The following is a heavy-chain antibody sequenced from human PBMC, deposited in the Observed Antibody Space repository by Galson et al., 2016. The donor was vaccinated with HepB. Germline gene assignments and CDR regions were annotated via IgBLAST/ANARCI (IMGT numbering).Heavy chain of an antibody. Sequence: SVKVSCKASGYTFTTSGISWVRQAPGQGFEWMGWISTYSGDTKYAQNFQGGLTLTTDSSTTTAYMELRSLRFDDTAMYYCARDVQYRFDSWGQGTLVTVSS. CDR3: ARDVQYRFDS. D-gene: IGHD2/OR15-2a*01. V-gene: IGHV1-18*01. J-gene: IGHJ4*02. CDR2: ISTYSGDT. CDR1: GYTFTTSG.